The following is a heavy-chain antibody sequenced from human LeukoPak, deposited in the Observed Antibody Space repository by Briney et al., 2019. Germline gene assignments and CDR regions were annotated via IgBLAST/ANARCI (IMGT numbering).Heavy chain of an antibody. CDR2: ISYDGSNK. D-gene: IGHD3-3*01. CDR1: GFTFSSYG. V-gene: IGHV3-30*18. Sequence: PGGSLRLSCAASGFTFSSYGMHWVRQAPGKGLEWVAVISYDGSNKYYADSVKGRFTISRDNSKNTLYLQMNSLRAEDTAVYYCAKGSPNDFWSGYTYFDYWGQGTLVTVSS. J-gene: IGHJ4*02. CDR3: AKGSPNDFWSGYTYFDY.